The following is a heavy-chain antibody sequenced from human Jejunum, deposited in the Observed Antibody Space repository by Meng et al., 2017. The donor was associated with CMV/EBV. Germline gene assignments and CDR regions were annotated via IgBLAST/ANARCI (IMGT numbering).Heavy chain of an antibody. CDR1: GFTVSSTY. CDR3: ARGADTPVVLPPDL. D-gene: IGHD5-18*01. J-gene: IGHJ4*02. CDR2: IFGSGTT. Sequence: SGFTVSSTYMSWVRQAPGKGLEWVSVIFGSGTTVYPDSVKGRFTISRDNSKNTVYLQMNSLKLEDTAVYYCARGADTPVVLPPDLWGQGTLVAVSS. V-gene: IGHV3-66*02.